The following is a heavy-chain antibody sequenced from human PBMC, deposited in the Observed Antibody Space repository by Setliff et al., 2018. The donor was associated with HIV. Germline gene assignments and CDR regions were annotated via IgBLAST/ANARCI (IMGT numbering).Heavy chain of an antibody. CDR1: GGSISSGDYY. D-gene: IGHD6-6*01. V-gene: IGHV4-31*03. Sequence: SETLSLTCTVSGGSISSGDYYWSWIRQHPGKGLEWIGYIYYSGNAYYNPSLKSRVTISVDTSKNQFSLKLSSVTAADTAVYYCARHVGYSSSSLDYWGQGTLVTVSS. J-gene: IGHJ4*02. CDR2: IYYSGNA. CDR3: ARHVGYSSSSLDY.